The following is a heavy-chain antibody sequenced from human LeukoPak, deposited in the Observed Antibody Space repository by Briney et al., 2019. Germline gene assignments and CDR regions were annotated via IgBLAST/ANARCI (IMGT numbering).Heavy chain of an antibody. CDR3: ARDRNSGSSLDI. Sequence: ASVKVSCKASGYKFTGYYMHWVRQAPGQGLEWMGWIYPYSGDTNYAQNFQGRVTMTRDTSISTAYMELSSLKSDDTAVYYCARDRNSGSSLDIWGQGTMLTVSS. V-gene: IGHV1-2*02. D-gene: IGHD6-6*01. J-gene: IGHJ3*02. CDR2: IYPYSGDT. CDR1: GYKFTGYY.